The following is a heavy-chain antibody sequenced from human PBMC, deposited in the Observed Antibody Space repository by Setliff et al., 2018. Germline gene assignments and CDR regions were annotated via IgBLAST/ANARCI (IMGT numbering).Heavy chain of an antibody. CDR1: GGSFTTYY. CDR3: AKDISRTGYYYFDY. J-gene: IGHJ4*02. Sequence: ETLSLTCTVSGGSFTTYYWSWIRQSPGKGLEWIGYIYYSGSTNYNPSLKSRVSISVDTSKNQFSLRLTSVTAADTAVYYCAKDISRTGYYYFDYWGRGTLVTVSS. D-gene: IGHD3-9*01. CDR2: IYYSGST. V-gene: IGHV4-59*01.